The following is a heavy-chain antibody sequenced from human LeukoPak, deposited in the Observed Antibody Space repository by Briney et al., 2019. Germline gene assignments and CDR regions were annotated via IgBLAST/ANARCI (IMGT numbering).Heavy chain of an antibody. CDR1: TYTFTGYY. Sequence: EASVKVSCKASTYTFTGYYMHWVRQAPGQGLEWMGWINPNSGGTNYAQKFQGRVTMTRDTSISTAYMELSRLRSDDTAVYYCAREANLGVVDYWGQGTLVTVSS. CDR2: INPNSGGT. CDR3: AREANLGVVDY. D-gene: IGHD3-3*01. J-gene: IGHJ4*02. V-gene: IGHV1-2*02.